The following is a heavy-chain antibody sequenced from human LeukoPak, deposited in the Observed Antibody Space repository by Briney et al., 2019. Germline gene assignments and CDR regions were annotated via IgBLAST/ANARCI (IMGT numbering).Heavy chain of an antibody. CDR3: ARDRAASTTCYLDH. J-gene: IGHJ4*02. D-gene: IGHD2-2*01. Sequence: ASVKVSCKASGYTFTSYGISRVRQAPGQGLEWMGWISAYNGNTNYAQKLQGRVTMTTDTSTSTAYMELRSLRSEDTAVYSCARDRAASTTCYLDHWGQGTLVTVSS. V-gene: IGHV1-18*01. CDR1: GYTFTSYG. CDR2: ISAYNGNT.